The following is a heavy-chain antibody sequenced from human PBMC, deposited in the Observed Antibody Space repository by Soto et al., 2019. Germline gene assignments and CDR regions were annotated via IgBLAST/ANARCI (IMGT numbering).Heavy chain of an antibody. CDR3: AKGRASDCPGCTQDY. CDR2: VRGSGDST. J-gene: IGHJ4*02. V-gene: IGHV3-23*01. CDR1: AFTFSSYA. D-gene: IGHD2-21*02. Sequence: EVPLLESGGGLAQPGGSLRLSCAASAFTFSSYAMSWVRQAPGKGLEWVSAVRGSGDSTYYADSVKGRFTISRDNSKNTLYLQMYSLRAEDTAVYYCAKGRASDCPGCTQDYWGQGTLVTVSS.